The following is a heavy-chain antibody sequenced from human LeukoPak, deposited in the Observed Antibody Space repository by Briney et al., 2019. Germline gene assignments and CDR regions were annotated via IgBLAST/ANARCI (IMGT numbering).Heavy chain of an antibody. CDR1: GGSISSSSAY. CDR2: IYYSKNT. V-gene: IGHV4-39*01. CDR3: VSPRGFSYGYFDY. D-gene: IGHD5-18*01. J-gene: IGHJ4*02. Sequence: SEALSLTCTVSGGSISSSSAYWGWIRQPPGKGLEWIGSIYYSKNTYYNPSLKSRVTISADTSKNQFSLTLGSVSATDTAVYYCVSPRGFSYGYFDYWGQGTPVTVSS.